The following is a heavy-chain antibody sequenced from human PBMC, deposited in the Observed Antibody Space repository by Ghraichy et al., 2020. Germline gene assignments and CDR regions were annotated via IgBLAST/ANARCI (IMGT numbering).Heavy chain of an antibody. CDR3: AREYNWNYLPDY. CDR2: IYYSGST. Sequence: SQTLSLTCTVSGGSISSYYWSWIRQPPGKGLEWIGYIYYSGSTNYNPSLKSRVTISVDTSKNQFSLKLSSVTAADTAVYYCAREYNWNYLPDYWGQGTLVTVSS. J-gene: IGHJ4*02. CDR1: GGSISSYY. V-gene: IGHV4-59*01. D-gene: IGHD1-7*01.